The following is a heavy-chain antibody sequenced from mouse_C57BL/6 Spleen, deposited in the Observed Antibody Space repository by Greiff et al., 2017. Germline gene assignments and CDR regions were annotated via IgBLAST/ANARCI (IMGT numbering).Heavy chain of an antibody. CDR3: ARRTTVVEGWYFDV. Sequence: EVKLMESGGGLVQPGGSLKLSCAASGFTFSDYYMYWVRQTPEKRLEWVAYISNGGGSTYYPDTVKGRFTISRDNAKNTLYLQMSRLKSEDTAMYYCARRTTVVEGWYFDVWGTGTTVTVSS. J-gene: IGHJ1*03. CDR1: GFTFSDYY. CDR2: ISNGGGST. D-gene: IGHD1-1*01. V-gene: IGHV5-12*01.